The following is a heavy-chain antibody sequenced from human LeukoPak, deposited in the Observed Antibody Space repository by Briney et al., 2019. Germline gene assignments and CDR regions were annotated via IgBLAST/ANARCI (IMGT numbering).Heavy chain of an antibody. CDR2: INHTGTT. D-gene: IGHD1-14*01. V-gene: IGHV4-34*01. CDR1: GGSFSTYY. J-gene: IGHJ3*02. CDR3: AKPARTDAFDI. Sequence: PSETLSLTCAVYGGSFSTYYWNWIRQSPGKGLEWIGEINHTGTTNYNPSLKSRVTISIDTSKSQFSLKLSSVTAEDTAVYYCAKPARTDAFDIWGQGTMITVSS.